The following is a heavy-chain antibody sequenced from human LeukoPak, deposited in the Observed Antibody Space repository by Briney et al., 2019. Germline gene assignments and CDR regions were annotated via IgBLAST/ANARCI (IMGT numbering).Heavy chain of an antibody. CDR1: EYTFTGYY. CDR3: AREIGGYSYGYVPREVSYYFDY. D-gene: IGHD5-18*01. CDR2: INPNSSGT. J-gene: IGHJ4*02. Sequence: GASVKVSCKASEYTFTGYYMHWVRQAPGQGLEWMGWINPNSSGTNYAQKFQGRVTMTRDTSISTTYMELSRLRFDDTAVYYCAREIGGYSYGYVPREVSYYFDYWGQGTLVTVSS. V-gene: IGHV1-2*02.